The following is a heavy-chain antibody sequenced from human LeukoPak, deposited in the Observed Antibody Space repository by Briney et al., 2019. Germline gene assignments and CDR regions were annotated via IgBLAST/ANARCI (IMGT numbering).Heavy chain of an antibody. J-gene: IGHJ6*02. V-gene: IGHV1-8*01. CDR1: GYTFTSYD. D-gene: IGHD6-19*01. CDR2: MNPKSGNT. CDR3: ARGNSSGWYWRNYYGMDV. Sequence: ASVKVSSMPRGYTFTSYDINWVRPATEQGLEWVGWMNPKSGNTGYAQKFQGRVTMSRNSSISTAYMELSSLRSEDTAVFYCARGNSSGWYWRNYYGMDVWGQGTTVTVSS.